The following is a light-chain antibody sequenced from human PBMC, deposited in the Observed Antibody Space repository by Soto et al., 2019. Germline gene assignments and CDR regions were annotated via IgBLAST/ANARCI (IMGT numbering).Light chain of an antibody. CDR1: QGIRSA. Sequence: IQMTQSPSTLAAFVGDRVTITCQGIRSALGWYQQKPGKVPKLLIYAASTLQGGVPSRFSGSRSGTDFTLTISSLQPEDFATYYCLLDFSYFWAFGQGTKVDIK. J-gene: IGKJ1*01. CDR3: LLDFSYFWA. V-gene: IGKV1-6*01. CDR2: AAS.